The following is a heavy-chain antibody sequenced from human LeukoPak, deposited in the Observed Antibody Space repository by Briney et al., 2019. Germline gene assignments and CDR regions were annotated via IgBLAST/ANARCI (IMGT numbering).Heavy chain of an antibody. CDR1: GYTFTSYY. Sequence: GASVKVSCKASGYTFTSYYMHWVRQAPGQGREWMGIINPSGGSTSYAQKFQRRVTMTRDMSTSTVYMELSSLRSDDTAVYYCARDEQGIAARPGWFDPWGQGTLVTVSS. CDR3: ARDEQGIAARPGWFDP. J-gene: IGHJ5*02. D-gene: IGHD6-6*01. V-gene: IGHV1-46*01. CDR2: INPSGGST.